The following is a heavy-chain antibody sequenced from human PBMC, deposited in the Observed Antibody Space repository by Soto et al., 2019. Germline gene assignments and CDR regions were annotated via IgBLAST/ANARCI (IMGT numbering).Heavy chain of an antibody. CDR1: GGTFSSYT. CDR3: AGYGSGSYYKAYFQH. V-gene: IGHV1-69*02. J-gene: IGHJ1*01. D-gene: IGHD3-10*01. CDR2: IIPILGIA. Sequence: SVKVSCKASGGTFSSYTISWVRQAPGQGLEWMGRIIPILGIANYAQKFQGRVTITADKSTSTAYMELSSLRSEDTAVYYCAGYGSGSYYKAYFQHWGQGTLVTVSP.